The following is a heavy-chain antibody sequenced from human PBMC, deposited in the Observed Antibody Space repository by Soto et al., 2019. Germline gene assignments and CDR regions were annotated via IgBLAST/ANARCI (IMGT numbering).Heavy chain of an antibody. CDR2: ISGSGGST. Sequence: LSLTCAASGFTFSSYAMSWVRQAPGKGLEWVSAISGSGGSTYYADSVKGRFTISRDNSKNTPYLQMNSLRAEDTAVYYCAKTHYYDSSGYEWFDYWGQGTLVTVSS. V-gene: IGHV3-23*01. CDR1: GFTFSSYA. CDR3: AKTHYYDSSGYEWFDY. D-gene: IGHD3-22*01. J-gene: IGHJ4*02.